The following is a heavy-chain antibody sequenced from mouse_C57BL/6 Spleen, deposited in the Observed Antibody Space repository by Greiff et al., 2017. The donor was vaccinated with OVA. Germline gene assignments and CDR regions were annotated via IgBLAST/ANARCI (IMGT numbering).Heavy chain of an antibody. D-gene: IGHD2-12*01. CDR2: IRSGSSTT. V-gene: IGHV5-17*01. CDR3: ARGPYEKNDMDD. CDR1: GFTFTDYG. Sequence: EVQLMESGGGLVKPGGSLKLSCAASGFTFTDYGMHWVRQPPEKGLEWVAYIRSGSSTTNYADTVKGRFTISRDNAKNTLFLQMTSVRSEDTAMYYCARGPYEKNDMDDWGKGTSVTVSS. J-gene: IGHJ4*01.